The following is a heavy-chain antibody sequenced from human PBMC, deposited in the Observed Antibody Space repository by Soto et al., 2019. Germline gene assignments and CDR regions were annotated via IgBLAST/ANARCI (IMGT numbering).Heavy chain of an antibody. CDR3: AREGGYAGATSMDV. V-gene: IGHV4-31*03. Sequence: SETLSLTCTVSGGSIISGGYYWSWIRQHPGKGLEWIGYIYYSGSTYYNPSLKSRVTISVDTSKNQFSLKLSSVTAADTAVYYCAREGGYAGATSMDVWGQGTTVTVSS. CDR1: GGSIISGGYY. J-gene: IGHJ6*02. CDR2: IYYSGST. D-gene: IGHD1-26*01.